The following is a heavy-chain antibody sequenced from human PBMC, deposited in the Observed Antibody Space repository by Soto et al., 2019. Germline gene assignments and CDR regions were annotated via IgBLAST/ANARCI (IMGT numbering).Heavy chain of an antibody. CDR3: ARDDTGTRDY. D-gene: IGHD1-1*01. Sequence: QVQLVESGGGVVQPGRSLRLSCAASGFNFSSYGMHWVRQAPGKGLEWVAVIWYDGSNKYYADSVKGRFTISRDNSKNTLYLQMNSLRAEDTAVYYCARDDTGTRDYWVQGTLVAVSS. CDR1: GFNFSSYG. V-gene: IGHV3-33*01. J-gene: IGHJ4*02. CDR2: IWYDGSNK.